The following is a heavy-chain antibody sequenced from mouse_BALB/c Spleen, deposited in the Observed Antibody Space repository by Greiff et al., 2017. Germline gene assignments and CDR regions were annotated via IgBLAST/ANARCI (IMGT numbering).Heavy chain of an antibody. Sequence: EVQLQQSGPELVKPGASVKIPCKASGYTFTDYNMDWVKQSHGKRLEWIGDINPNNGGTIYNQKFKGKATLTVDKSSSTTYMELRSLTSEDTAVYYCARWLLRRDYFDYWGQGTTLTVSS. CDR3: ARWLLRRDYFDY. CDR1: GYTFTDYN. J-gene: IGHJ2*01. V-gene: IGHV1-18*01. D-gene: IGHD2-3*01. CDR2: INPNNGGT.